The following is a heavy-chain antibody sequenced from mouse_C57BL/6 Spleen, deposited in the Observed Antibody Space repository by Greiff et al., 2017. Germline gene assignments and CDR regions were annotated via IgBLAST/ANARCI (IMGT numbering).Heavy chain of an antibody. CDR2: ILPGSGST. CDR1: GYTFTGYW. J-gene: IGHJ4*01. V-gene: IGHV1-9*01. CDR3: ARAGSYYAMAY. Sequence: VQLQQSGAELMKPGASVKLSCKATGYTFTGYWIEWVKQRPGHGLEWIGEILPGSGSTYYNEKFKGKATFTADTSSNTAYMQLSSLTTEDSAIYYCARAGSYYAMAYWGQGTSVTVSS.